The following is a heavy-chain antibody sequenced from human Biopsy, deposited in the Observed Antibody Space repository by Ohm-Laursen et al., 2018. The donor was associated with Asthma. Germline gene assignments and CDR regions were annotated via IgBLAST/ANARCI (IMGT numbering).Heavy chain of an antibody. CDR1: GYSLTDLS. CDR3: ASDFPKDYVRYNFQF. J-gene: IGHJ4*02. Sequence: ASVKVSCKFSGYSLTDLSVHWVRQAPGQGLEWMGGHDHGEGGTVNARRFQGRATMTEDTSTDTAYMELSSLSSDDTAVYYCASDFPKDYVRYNFQFWGQGTLVTVSS. CDR2: HDHGEGGT. D-gene: IGHD4-17*01. V-gene: IGHV1-24*01.